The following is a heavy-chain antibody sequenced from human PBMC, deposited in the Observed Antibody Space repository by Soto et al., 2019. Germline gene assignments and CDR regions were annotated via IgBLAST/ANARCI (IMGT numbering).Heavy chain of an antibody. D-gene: IGHD5-18*01. Sequence: QVQLQESGPGLVKPSQTLSLTCTVSGGSISSGDYYWSWIRQPPGKGLEWIGYIYYSGSTYYNPSRKSRVTISVDTSKNQFSLKLSSVTAADTAVYYCARGMEYSYGDFDYWGQGTLVTVSS. J-gene: IGHJ4*02. CDR2: IYYSGST. CDR1: GGSISSGDYY. V-gene: IGHV4-30-4*01. CDR3: ARGMEYSYGDFDY.